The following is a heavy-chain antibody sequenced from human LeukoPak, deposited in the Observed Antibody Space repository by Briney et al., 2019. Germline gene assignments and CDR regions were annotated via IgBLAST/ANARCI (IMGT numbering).Heavy chain of an antibody. J-gene: IGHJ4*02. CDR2: INPSGGST. Sequence: ASVKVSCKASGYTFTSYYMHWVRQAPRQGLEWMGIINPSGGSTSYAQKFQGRVTMTRDTSTSTVYMELSSLRSEDTAVYYCARGIRPAYHDSSGYYYKWGQGTLVTVSS. D-gene: IGHD3-22*01. CDR1: GYTFTSYY. V-gene: IGHV1-46*03. CDR3: ARGIRPAYHDSSGYYYK.